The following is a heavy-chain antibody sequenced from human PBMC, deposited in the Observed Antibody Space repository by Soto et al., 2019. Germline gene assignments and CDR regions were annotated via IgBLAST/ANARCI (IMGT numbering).Heavy chain of an antibody. CDR1: GGSFSGYY. CDR2: INHSGST. D-gene: IGHD3-16*01. CDR3: ARGRRFNWFDP. Sequence: SETLSLTCAVYGGSFSGYYWSWIRQPPGKGLEWIGEINHSGSTNYNPSLKSRVTISVDTSKNQFSLKLSSVTAADTAVYYCARGRRFNWFDPWGQGTLVTVSS. V-gene: IGHV4-34*01. J-gene: IGHJ5*02.